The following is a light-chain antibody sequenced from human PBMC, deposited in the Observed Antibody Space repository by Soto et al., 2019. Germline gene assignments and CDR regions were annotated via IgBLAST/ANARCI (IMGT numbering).Light chain of an antibody. CDR3: YQYDSSPWT. CDR1: QSVSSH. V-gene: IGKV3-20*01. CDR2: DAS. Sequence: EIVLTQSPATLSLSPGERATLSCRASQSVSSHLAWYQQKPGQSPRLLIYDASSRATGIPDRFSGSGSGTDFTLTISRLEPEDFAVYFCYQYDSSPWTFGQGTKVDIK. J-gene: IGKJ1*01.